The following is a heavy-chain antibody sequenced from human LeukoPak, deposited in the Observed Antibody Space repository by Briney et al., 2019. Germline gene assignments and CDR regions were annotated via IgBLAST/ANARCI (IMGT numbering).Heavy chain of an antibody. V-gene: IGHV4-30-4*01. CDR3: ATGIAVAGKIDY. D-gene: IGHD6-19*01. Sequence: SQTLSLTCTVSGGSISSGDYYWSWIRQPPGKGLEWIGYIYYSGSTYYNPSLKSRVTISVDTSKNQFSLKLSSVTAADTAVYYCATGIAVAGKIDYWGQGTLVTVSS. CDR2: IYYSGST. CDR1: GGSISSGDYY. J-gene: IGHJ4*02.